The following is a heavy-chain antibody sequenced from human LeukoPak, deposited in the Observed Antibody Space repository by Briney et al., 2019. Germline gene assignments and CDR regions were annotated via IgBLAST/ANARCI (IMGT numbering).Heavy chain of an antibody. D-gene: IGHD5-12*01. J-gene: IGHJ4*02. V-gene: IGHV3-30*02. CDR1: GFTFSNYG. CDR3: ARYSYGDF. CDR2: IRYDGSGK. Sequence: GGSLRLSCAVSGFTFSNYGMHWVRQAPGKGLEWVAFIRYDGSGKYYADSVKGRFTISRDNSKNTLYLQMSSLRAEDTALYYCARYSYGDFWGQGTLVTVSS.